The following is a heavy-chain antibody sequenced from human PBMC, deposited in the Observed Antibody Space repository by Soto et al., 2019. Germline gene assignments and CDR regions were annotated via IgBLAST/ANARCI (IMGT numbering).Heavy chain of an antibody. J-gene: IGHJ4*02. D-gene: IGHD2-15*01. CDR1: GFTFSSYG. CDR3: ARAMRCSGGSCYFDY. V-gene: IGHV3-33*01. Sequence: QVQLVESGGGVVQPGRSLRLSCAASGFTFSSYGMHWVRQAPGKGLEWVALIWYDGSDIYYADSVKGRFTISRDNSKNTLYLQMNSLRAEDTAVYYWARAMRCSGGSCYFDYWGQGTLVTVSS. CDR2: IWYDGSDI.